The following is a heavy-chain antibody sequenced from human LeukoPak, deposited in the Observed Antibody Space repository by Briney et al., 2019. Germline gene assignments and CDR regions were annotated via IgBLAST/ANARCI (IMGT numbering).Heavy chain of an antibody. V-gene: IGHV3-53*01. CDR3: ARGVGYCGGDCYPVY. J-gene: IGHJ4*02. CDR1: GFTVSSNY. Sequence: PGGPLRLSCAASGFTVSSNYMSWVRQAPGKGLEWVSVIYSGGSTYYADSVKGRFTISRGNSKNTLYLQMNSLRAEDTAVYYCARGVGYCGGDCYPVYWGQGTLVTVSS. CDR2: IYSGGST. D-gene: IGHD2-21*02.